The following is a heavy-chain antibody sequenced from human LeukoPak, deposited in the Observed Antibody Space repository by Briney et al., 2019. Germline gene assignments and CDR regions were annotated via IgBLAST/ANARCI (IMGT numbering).Heavy chain of an antibody. V-gene: IGHV3-23*01. D-gene: IGHD1-26*01. CDR1: GFTFSSYA. CDR2: IRGGGVTT. CDR3: AKDSGYYYMNV. J-gene: IGHJ6*03. Sequence: GGSLRLSCAASGFTFSSYAMSWVRQAPGKGLEWVSFIRGGGVTTYYADPVKGRFTISRDNSKDTLYLQMNSLRAEDTALYYCAKDSGYYYMNVWVKGTTVNV.